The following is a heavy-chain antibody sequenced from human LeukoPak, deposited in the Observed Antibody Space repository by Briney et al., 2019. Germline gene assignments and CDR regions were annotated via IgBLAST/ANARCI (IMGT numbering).Heavy chain of an antibody. CDR2: IYSSGST. D-gene: IGHD6-13*01. Sequence: PSETLSLTCTVSGGSISRYYWSWIRQPPRKGLEWIGYIYSSGSTNYNPSLKSRVTISVDTSKNQFSLKLSSVTAADTAVYYCARGAAATYWGQGTLVTVSS. CDR3: ARGAAATY. J-gene: IGHJ4*02. CDR1: GGSISRYY. V-gene: IGHV4-59*01.